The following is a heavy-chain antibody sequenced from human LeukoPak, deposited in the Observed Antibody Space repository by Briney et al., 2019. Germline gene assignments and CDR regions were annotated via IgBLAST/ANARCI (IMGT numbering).Heavy chain of an antibody. D-gene: IGHD3-3*01. CDR2: INPNSGGT. Sequence: ASVKVSCKAPGYTFTGYYMHWVRQAPGQGLEWMGWINPNSGGTNYAQKFQGRVTMTRDTSISTAYMELSRLRSDDTAVYYCARGGVFGVVLNWFDPWGQGTLVTVSS. J-gene: IGHJ5*02. CDR1: GYTFTGYY. V-gene: IGHV1-2*02. CDR3: ARGGVFGVVLNWFDP.